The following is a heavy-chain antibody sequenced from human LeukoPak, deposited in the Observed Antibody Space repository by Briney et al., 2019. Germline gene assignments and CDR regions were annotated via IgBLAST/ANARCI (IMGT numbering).Heavy chain of an antibody. V-gene: IGHV3-30*04. Sequence: GRSLRPSCAASGFTFSSYAMHWVRQAPGEGLEWVAVISYDGSNKYYADSVKGRFTISRDNSKNTLYLQMNSLRAEDTAVYYCARDPTPDIVVVVAANRHYWGQGTLVTVSS. D-gene: IGHD2-15*01. J-gene: IGHJ4*02. CDR2: ISYDGSNK. CDR1: GFTFSSYA. CDR3: ARDPTPDIVVVVAANRHY.